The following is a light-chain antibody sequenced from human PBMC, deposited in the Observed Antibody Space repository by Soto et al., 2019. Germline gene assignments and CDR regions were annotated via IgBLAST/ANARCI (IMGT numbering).Light chain of an antibody. V-gene: IGKV1-8*01. CDR3: QQRSNWPPGT. CDR1: QGISSY. Sequence: AIRMTQSPSSFSASTGDRVTITCRASQGISSYLAWYQQKPGKAPKLLIYAASTLQSGVPSRFSGSGSGTGFTLTISCLEPEDFAVYYCQQRSNWPPGTFGQGTKVDIK. CDR2: AAS. J-gene: IGKJ1*01.